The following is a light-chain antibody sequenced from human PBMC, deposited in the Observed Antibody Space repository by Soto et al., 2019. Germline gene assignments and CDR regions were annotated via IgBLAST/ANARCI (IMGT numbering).Light chain of an antibody. CDR3: KKYNSAPYT. Sequence: DIQMTQSPSSLSASVGDRVTITCRASQGFSNYLAWYQQKPGNVPKLLIYAASTLHSGVPARFSGSGSGTDFTLTISSLQPEDVATYYCKKYNSAPYTFGQGTKLEIK. CDR2: AAS. V-gene: IGKV1-27*01. J-gene: IGKJ2*01. CDR1: QGFSNY.